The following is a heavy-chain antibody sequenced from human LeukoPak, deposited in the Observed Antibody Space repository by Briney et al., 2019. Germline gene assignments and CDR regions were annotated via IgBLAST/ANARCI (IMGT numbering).Heavy chain of an antibody. CDR3: ARTLGDFDWFEF. Sequence: GASVKVSCTASGYTFTSYAMRWVRQAPGQRLEWMGWINAGNGNTKYSQKFQGRVTITRDTSASTAYMELSSLRSEDTAVYYCARTLGDFDWFEFWGQGTLVTVSS. CDR2: INAGNGNT. CDR1: GYTFTSYA. J-gene: IGHJ4*02. D-gene: IGHD3-9*01. V-gene: IGHV1-3*01.